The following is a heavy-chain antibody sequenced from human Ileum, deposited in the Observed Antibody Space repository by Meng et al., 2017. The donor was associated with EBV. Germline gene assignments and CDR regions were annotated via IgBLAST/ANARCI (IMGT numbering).Heavy chain of an antibody. CDR3: ARGGPYPDSSGFHWYFDL. V-gene: IGHV7-4-1*02. D-gene: IGHD3-22*01. CDR2: INTHTGNP. CDR1: GYTFTTYG. J-gene: IGHJ2*01. Sequence: QVQLVQSGSALKKPGXSVRISCXASGYTFTTYGKNWVRQAPGQGLEWMGWINTHTGNPTYGQGFTGRFVLSSDTSVSTANLQISSLKAEDTAVYYCARGGPYPDSSGFHWYFDLWGRGTLVTVSS.